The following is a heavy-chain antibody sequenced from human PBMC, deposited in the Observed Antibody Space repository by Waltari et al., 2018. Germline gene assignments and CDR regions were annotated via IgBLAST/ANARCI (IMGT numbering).Heavy chain of an antibody. CDR1: GGSISSSSYY. D-gene: IGHD3-22*01. CDR2: IYYRGGT. V-gene: IGHV4-39*07. J-gene: IGHJ4*02. CDR3: AREGDSSGPFDY. Sequence: QLQLQDSGPGLVTPSETLSLTCTVPGGSISSSSYYWGWIRQPPGKGLEWIGSIYYRGGTYYNPSLKSRVTISVDTSKNQFSLKLSSVTAADTAVYYCAREGDSSGPFDYWGQGTLVTVSS.